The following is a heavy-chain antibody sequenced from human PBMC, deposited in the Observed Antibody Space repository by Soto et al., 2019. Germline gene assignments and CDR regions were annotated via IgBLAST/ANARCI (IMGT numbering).Heavy chain of an antibody. V-gene: IGHV4-39*01. CDR1: GGSISSSSYY. Sequence: SETLSLTCTVSGGSISSSSYYWGWIRQPPGKGLEWIGSIYYSGSTYYNPSLKSRVTISVDTSKNQFSLKLSSVTAADTAVYYCATTTGLRRRNNWFDPWGQGTLVTVSS. CDR2: IYYSGST. CDR3: ATTTGLRRRNNWFDP. J-gene: IGHJ5*02. D-gene: IGHD4-17*01.